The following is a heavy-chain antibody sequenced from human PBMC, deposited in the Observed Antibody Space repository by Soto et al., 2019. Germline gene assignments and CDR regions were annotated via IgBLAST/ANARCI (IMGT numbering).Heavy chain of an antibody. CDR3: ARGGQCRYFDY. CDR2: ISPYNGDT. CDR1: GYTFTLFG. V-gene: IGHV1-18*01. J-gene: IGHJ4*02. D-gene: IGHD2-2*01. Sequence: QVQLVQSGAEVKKPGASVKVSCTTSGYTFTLFGITWVRQAPGQGLEWMGWISPYNGDTKYAEKLEGRVTLTTDTSTDTAYMELTRLPSDDTAEYYCARGGQCRYFDYWGQGTLVTVAS.